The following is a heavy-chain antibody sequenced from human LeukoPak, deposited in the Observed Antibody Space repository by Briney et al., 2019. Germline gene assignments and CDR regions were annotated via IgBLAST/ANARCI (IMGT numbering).Heavy chain of an antibody. Sequence: GGSLRLSCAASGFTVSSNYMSWVRQAPGKGLEWLSVIYSGGGTYYADSVKRRFTISRDNSKNTLFLQMNSLRAEDTAVYYCARELTTFYYDISGYYGHAFDIWGQGTMVTVSS. V-gene: IGHV3-66*01. D-gene: IGHD3-22*01. CDR2: IYSGGGT. CDR3: ARELTTFYYDISGYYGHAFDI. CDR1: GFTVSSNY. J-gene: IGHJ3*02.